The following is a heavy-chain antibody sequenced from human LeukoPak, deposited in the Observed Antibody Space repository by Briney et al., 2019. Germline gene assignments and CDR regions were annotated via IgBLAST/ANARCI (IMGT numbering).Heavy chain of an antibody. CDR1: GFTFRSYG. CDR3: AKNPDYSGSGDYYYYMDV. V-gene: IGHV3-23*01. Sequence: PGGSLRLSCTASGFTFRSYGMNWVRQAPGKGLEWVSGISGSGIYTYYADSVKGRSTISRDNSENTLFLQMHSLRAEDTAVYYCAKNPDYSGSGDYYYYMDVWGKGTTVTISS. CDR2: ISGSGIYT. D-gene: IGHD3-10*01. J-gene: IGHJ6*03.